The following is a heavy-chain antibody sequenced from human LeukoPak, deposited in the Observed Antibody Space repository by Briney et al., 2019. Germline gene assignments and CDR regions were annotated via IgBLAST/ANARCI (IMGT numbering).Heavy chain of an antibody. J-gene: IGHJ5*02. CDR2: ISGSGGST. CDR1: GFTFSSYA. Sequence: GGSLRLSCAASGFTFSSYAMSWVRQAPGKGLEWVSAISGSGGSTYYADSVKGRFTTSRDNSKNTLYLQMNSLRAEDTAVYYCARGLNYEGGNWFDPWGQGTLVTVSS. D-gene: IGHD3-3*01. V-gene: IGHV3-23*01. CDR3: ARGLNYEGGNWFDP.